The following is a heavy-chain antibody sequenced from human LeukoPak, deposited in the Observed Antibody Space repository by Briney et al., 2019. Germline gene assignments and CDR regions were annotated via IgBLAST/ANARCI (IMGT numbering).Heavy chain of an antibody. J-gene: IGHJ4*02. CDR1: RFTVSSND. Sequence: GGSLRLSCAASRFTVSSNDMSWVRQAPGKGLEWVSLIYTGGGTHYEDSVKGRLTISRDNSKNTVYLQMTSLRVEGTAVYYCAARPPFNYWGQGILVTVSS. CDR2: IYTGGGT. V-gene: IGHV3-66*01. CDR3: AARPPFNY.